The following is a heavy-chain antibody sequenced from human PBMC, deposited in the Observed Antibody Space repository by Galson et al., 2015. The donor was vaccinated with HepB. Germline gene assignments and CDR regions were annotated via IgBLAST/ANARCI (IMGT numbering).Heavy chain of an antibody. V-gene: IGHV3-30*18. D-gene: IGHD6-13*01. CDR3: AKEEKQAAAVIPWFDP. Sequence: SLRLSCAASGFTFSSYGMHWVRQAPGKGLEWVAVISYDGSNKYYADSVKGRFTISRDNSKNTLYLQMNSLRAEDTAVYYCAKEEKQAAAVIPWFDPWGQGTLVTVSS. CDR2: ISYDGSNK. CDR1: GFTFSSYG. J-gene: IGHJ5*02.